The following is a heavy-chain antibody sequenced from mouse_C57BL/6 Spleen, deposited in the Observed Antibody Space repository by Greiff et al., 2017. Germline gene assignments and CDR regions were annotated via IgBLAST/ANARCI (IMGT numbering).Heavy chain of an antibody. J-gene: IGHJ2*01. Sequence: QVQLKESGAELMKPGASVKLSCKATGFTFTGYWIEWVKQRPGQGLEWIGEIFPGSGSTNYTEKFKGKATFTADTASNTAYMQLSSLTSEDSAIYYCARKGGKGYDFDYWGQGTTLTVSS. D-gene: IGHD2-14*01. V-gene: IGHV1-9*01. CDR3: ARKGGKGYDFDY. CDR1: GFTFTGYW. CDR2: IFPGSGST.